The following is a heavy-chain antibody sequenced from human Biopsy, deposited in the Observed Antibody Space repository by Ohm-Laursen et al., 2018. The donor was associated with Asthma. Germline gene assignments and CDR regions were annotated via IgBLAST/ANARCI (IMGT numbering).Heavy chain of an antibody. Sequence: SLRLSCTASRFTYEMHWVRQAPGTGLAWVAVISYDGSSIYYADSVKGRFTISRDNSKNTLSLQMNSLTAEDTAVYYCAREGVAGTHIEDWGQGTLVTVSS. CDR1: RFTYE. CDR2: ISYDGSSI. CDR3: AREGVAGTHIED. D-gene: IGHD6-19*01. V-gene: IGHV3-30-3*01. J-gene: IGHJ4*02.